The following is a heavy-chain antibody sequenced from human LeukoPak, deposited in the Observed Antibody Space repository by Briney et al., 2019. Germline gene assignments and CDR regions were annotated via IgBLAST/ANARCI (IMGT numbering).Heavy chain of an antibody. J-gene: IGHJ4*02. D-gene: IGHD6-19*01. CDR1: GFTFTGYP. CDR2: ISGSGGST. V-gene: IGHV3-23*01. CDR3: AKELTDSSGRDY. Sequence: PGGSLRPSCAPSGFTFTGYPMGWVPRAPGKGLGWVSAISGSGGSTYYADSVKGRFTISRANSKNTLYLQMNSLRAEDTAVYYCAKELTDSSGRDYWGQGTLVTVSS.